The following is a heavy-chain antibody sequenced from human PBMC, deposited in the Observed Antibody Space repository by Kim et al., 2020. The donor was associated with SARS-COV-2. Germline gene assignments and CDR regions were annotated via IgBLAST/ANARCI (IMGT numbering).Heavy chain of an antibody. D-gene: IGHD2-15*01. CDR2: ISGSGGTT. J-gene: IGHJ4*02. V-gene: IGHV3-23*01. Sequence: GGSLRLSCATSGFTFSNYAMHWVRQAPGKGLEWVSVISGSGGTTYYADSVKGRFTISRDNSKNTVYLQMNSLRADDTAVYYCAKMRSTTLAATNYWGQGTLAIVSS. CDR3: AKMRSTTLAATNY. CDR1: GFTFSNYA.